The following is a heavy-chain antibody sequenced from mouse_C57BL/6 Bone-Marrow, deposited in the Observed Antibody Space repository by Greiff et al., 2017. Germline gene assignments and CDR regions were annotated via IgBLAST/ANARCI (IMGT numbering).Heavy chain of an antibody. V-gene: IGHV1-59*01. Sequence: QVHVKQPGAELVRPGTSVKLSCKASGYTFTSYWMHWVKQRPGQGLEWIGVIDPSDSYTNYNQKFKGKATLTVDTSSSTAYMQLSSLTSEDSAVYYCARPFTTVVAPDYWGQGTTLTVSS. CDR3: ARPFTTVVAPDY. J-gene: IGHJ2*01. CDR1: GYTFTSYW. CDR2: IDPSDSYT. D-gene: IGHD1-1*01.